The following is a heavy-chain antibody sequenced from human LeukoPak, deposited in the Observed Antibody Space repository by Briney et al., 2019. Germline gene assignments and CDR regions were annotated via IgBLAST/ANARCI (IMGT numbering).Heavy chain of an antibody. CDR2: ISSSSSTI. D-gene: IGHD1-14*01. CDR3: ARVRNHGDPMDV. J-gene: IGHJ6*03. Sequence: HAGGSLRLSCAASGFTFSSYSMNWVRQAPGKGLEWVSYISSSSSTIYYADSVKGRFTISRDNAKNSLYLQMNSLRAEDTAVYYCARVRNHGDPMDVWGKGTTVTVSS. V-gene: IGHV3-48*01. CDR1: GFTFSSYS.